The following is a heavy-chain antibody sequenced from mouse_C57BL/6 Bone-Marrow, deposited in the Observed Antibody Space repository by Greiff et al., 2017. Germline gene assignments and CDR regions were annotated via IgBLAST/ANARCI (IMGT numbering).Heavy chain of an antibody. CDR2: IYPGDGDT. Sequence: QVQLQQSGPELVKPGASVKISCKASGYAFSSSWMNWVKQRPGKGLEWIGRIYPGDGDTNYNGKFKGKATLTADTSSSTAYMQLSSLTSEDSAVYFCASLELRAYWGQGTLVTVSA. J-gene: IGHJ3*01. D-gene: IGHD1-1*01. V-gene: IGHV1-82*01. CDR3: ASLELRAY. CDR1: GYAFSSSW.